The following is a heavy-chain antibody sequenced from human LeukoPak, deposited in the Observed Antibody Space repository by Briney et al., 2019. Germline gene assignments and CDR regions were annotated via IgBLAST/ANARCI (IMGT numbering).Heavy chain of an antibody. CDR3: ARDYPTSGIVTLFDY. Sequence: GGSLRLSCASSGFTFNYYAMTWVRQAPGKGLEWVSSITTSGASTYYADSVKGRFTISRDNSKNSLYLQTTSLRAEDTAVYYCARDYPTSGIVTLFDYWGQGTLVTVSS. V-gene: IGHV3-23*01. CDR1: GFTFNYYA. D-gene: IGHD1-1*01. J-gene: IGHJ4*02. CDR2: ITTSGAST.